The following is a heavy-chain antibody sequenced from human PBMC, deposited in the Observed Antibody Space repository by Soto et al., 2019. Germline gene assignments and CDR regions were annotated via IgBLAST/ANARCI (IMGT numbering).Heavy chain of an antibody. Sequence: GGSLRLSCAASGFTFSSYGRHWVRQAPGKGLEWVAVISYDGSNKYYADSVKGRFTISRDNSKNTLYLQMNSLRAEDTAVYYCAKPGYSYGSDYFDYWGQGTLVTVSS. D-gene: IGHD5-18*01. CDR2: ISYDGSNK. CDR3: AKPGYSYGSDYFDY. V-gene: IGHV3-30*18. CDR1: GFTFSSYG. J-gene: IGHJ4*02.